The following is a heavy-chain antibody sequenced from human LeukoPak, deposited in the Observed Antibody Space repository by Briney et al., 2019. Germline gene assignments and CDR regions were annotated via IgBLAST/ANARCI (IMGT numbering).Heavy chain of an antibody. D-gene: IGHD6-6*01. Sequence: ASVKVSCKASGYTFTGYYMHWVRQAPGQGLEWMGWINPNSGGTNYAQKFQGRVTMTRDTSISTAYMELSRLRSDDTAVYYCARRGYSSSSGSFDPWGQGTRVTVSS. CDR3: ARRGYSSSSGSFDP. V-gene: IGHV1-2*02. J-gene: IGHJ5*02. CDR2: INPNSGGT. CDR1: GYTFTGYY.